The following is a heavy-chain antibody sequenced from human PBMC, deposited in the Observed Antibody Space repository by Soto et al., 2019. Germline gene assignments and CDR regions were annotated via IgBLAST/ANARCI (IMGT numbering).Heavy chain of an antibody. D-gene: IGHD6-6*01. CDR1: GYTFSGNY. V-gene: IGHV1-2*02. CDR2: INPHTGGT. Sequence: ASVKVSCKASGYTFSGNYMHWVRQAPGQGLEWMGWINPHTGGTNFAQKFQGRVTMTRDTSISTAYMELSRLRSDDTAVHYCARDLRVLSSSSSRSGGMDVWGQGTTVTVSS. CDR3: ARDLRVLSSSSSRSGGMDV. J-gene: IGHJ6*02.